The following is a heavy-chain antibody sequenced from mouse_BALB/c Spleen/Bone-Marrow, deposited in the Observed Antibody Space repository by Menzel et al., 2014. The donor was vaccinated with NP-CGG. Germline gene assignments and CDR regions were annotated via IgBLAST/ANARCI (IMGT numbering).Heavy chain of an antibody. D-gene: IGHD2-12*01. CDR2: INPNNGGT. V-gene: IGHV1-18*01. J-gene: IGHJ4*01. CDR1: GYTFTEYT. CDR3: VRRKDSNDDALDY. Sequence: VQLQQSGPELVKPGASVKISCKTSGYTFTEYTMHWVKQSHGKSLAWIGGINPNNGGTSYNQKFKGKATLTVDKSSSTAYMELRSLTSEDSAVYYCVRRKDSNDDALDYWGQGTSVTVSS.